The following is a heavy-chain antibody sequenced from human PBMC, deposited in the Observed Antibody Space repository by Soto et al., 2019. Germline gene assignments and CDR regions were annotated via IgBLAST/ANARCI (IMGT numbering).Heavy chain of an antibody. J-gene: IGHJ4*02. CDR1: GGSISSYY. CDR2: IYYSGST. CDR3: ARHDCGSTSCWPIFDY. D-gene: IGHD2-2*01. V-gene: IGHV4-59*08. Sequence: SETLSLTCTVSGGSISSYYWCWIRQPPGKGLEWIGYIYYSGSTNYNPSLKSRVTISVDTSKNQFSLKLSSVTAADTAVYYCARHDCGSTSCWPIFDYWGQGTLVTVSS.